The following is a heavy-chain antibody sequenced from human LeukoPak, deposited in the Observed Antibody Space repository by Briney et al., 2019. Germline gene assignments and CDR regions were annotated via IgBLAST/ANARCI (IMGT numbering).Heavy chain of an antibody. D-gene: IGHD3-10*01. Sequence: GGSLRLSCAASGFTFSSYWMHWVRQAPGKGLVWVSRINTDGSSTSYADSVKGRFTISRDNAKNTLYLQMNSLRAEDTAVYYCAKGRSGLQFDLDYWGQGTLVTVSS. V-gene: IGHV3-74*01. CDR3: AKGRSGLQFDLDY. CDR2: INTDGSST. CDR1: GFTFSSYW. J-gene: IGHJ4*02.